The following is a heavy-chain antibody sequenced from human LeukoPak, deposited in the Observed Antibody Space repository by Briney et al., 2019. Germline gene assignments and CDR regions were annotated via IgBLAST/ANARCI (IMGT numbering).Heavy chain of an antibody. D-gene: IGHD5-12*01. CDR3: ASLGDTTYIVAPIY. CDR1: GYSFTTYW. J-gene: IGHJ4*02. V-gene: IGHV5-51*01. CDR2: IHPANSNT. Sequence: GESLKISCEASGYSFTTYWIGWLRQMPGKGLEWMGVIHPANSNTRYSPSFQGQVTLSVDKSISTAYLQWSSLKASDTAIYYCASLGDTTYIVAPIYWGQGTLVTVSS.